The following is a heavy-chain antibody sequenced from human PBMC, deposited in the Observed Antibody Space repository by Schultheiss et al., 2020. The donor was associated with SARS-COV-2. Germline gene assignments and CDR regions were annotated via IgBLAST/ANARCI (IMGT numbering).Heavy chain of an antibody. CDR3: ASTAYCSSTSCNYGMDV. CDR2: IIPIFGTA. V-gene: IGHV1-69*05. Sequence: SVKVSCKASGGTFSSYAISWVRQAPGQGLEWMGGIIPIFGTANYAQKFQGRVTITRDTSASTAYMELSSLRSEDTAVYYCASTAYCSSTSCNYGMDVWGQGTTVTVSS. J-gene: IGHJ6*02. D-gene: IGHD2-2*01. CDR1: GGTFSSYA.